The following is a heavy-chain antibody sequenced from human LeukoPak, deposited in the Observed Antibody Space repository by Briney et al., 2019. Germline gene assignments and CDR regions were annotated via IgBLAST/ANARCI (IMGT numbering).Heavy chain of an antibody. Sequence: SETLSLTCTVSGGSISSYYWSWIRQPPGKGLEWIGYIYYSGSTNYNPSLKSRVTISVDTSKNQFSLKLSSVTAADTAVYYCASIKYYYDSSGYAHWYFDLWGRGTLVTASS. CDR1: GGSISSYY. J-gene: IGHJ2*01. CDR2: IYYSGST. V-gene: IGHV4-59*01. D-gene: IGHD3-22*01. CDR3: ASIKYYYDSSGYAHWYFDL.